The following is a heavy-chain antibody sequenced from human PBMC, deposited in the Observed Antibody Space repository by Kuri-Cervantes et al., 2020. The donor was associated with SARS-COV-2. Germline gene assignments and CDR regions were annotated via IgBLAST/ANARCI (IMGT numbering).Heavy chain of an antibody. Sequence: ASVKVSCKASGYTFTSYDINWVRQATGQGLEWMGGIIPIFGTANYAQKLQGRVTMTTDTSTSTAYMELRSLRSDDTAVYYCARDAYYDFWSGYECDYWGQGTLVTVSS. CDR3: ARDAYYDFWSGYECDY. D-gene: IGHD3-3*01. V-gene: IGHV1-18*01. CDR2: IIPIFGTA. J-gene: IGHJ4*02. CDR1: GYTFTSYD.